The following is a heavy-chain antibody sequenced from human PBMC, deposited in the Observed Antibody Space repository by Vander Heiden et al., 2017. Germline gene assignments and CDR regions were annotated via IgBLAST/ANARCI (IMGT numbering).Heavy chain of an antibody. CDR1: GGSFSGYY. D-gene: IGHD6-6*01. J-gene: IGHJ6*02. CDR3: ARGRHSSSTYNYYYYGMDV. CDR2: INHSGST. V-gene: IGHV4-34*01. Sequence: QVQLQQWGAGLLKPSETLSLTCAVYGGSFSGYYWSWIRQPPGKGLEWIGEINHSGSTNYNPSLKSRVTISVDTSKNQFSLNLSSVTAADTAVYYCARGRHSSSTYNYYYYGMDVWGQGTTVTVSS.